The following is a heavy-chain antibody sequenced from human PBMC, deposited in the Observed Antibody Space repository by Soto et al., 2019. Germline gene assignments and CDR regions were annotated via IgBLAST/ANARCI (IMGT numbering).Heavy chain of an antibody. CDR1: GDSTSRGGYY. CDR3: ARGAADYGDAFDI. J-gene: IGHJ3*02. CDR2: IYWSGNT. V-gene: IGHV4-31*03. Sequence: QVRLQESGPGLVKPSQTLSLTCRVSGDSTSRGGYYWSWIRQHPGKGLEWIGYIYWSGNTYFNPYLKSRVSISLGKSSHPFSLNLTSVTAADTAVYYCARGAADYGDAFDIWGHGTTVTVAS. D-gene: IGHD4-17*01.